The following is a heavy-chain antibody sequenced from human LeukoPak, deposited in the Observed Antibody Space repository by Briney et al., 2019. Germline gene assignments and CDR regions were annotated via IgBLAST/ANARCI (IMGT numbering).Heavy chain of an antibody. D-gene: IGHD1-1*01. CDR2: ISHSGST. Sequence: PSETLSLTCIISGGSISSYYWIWIRQPPGKGLEWIGHISHSGSTNYNPSPQSRVTISVDMSKKQFSLKLNSVTAADTAVYYCARGETTGDYYGMDVWGKGTTVTVSS. V-gene: IGHV4-59*01. CDR3: ARGETTGDYYGMDV. CDR1: GGSISSYY. J-gene: IGHJ6*04.